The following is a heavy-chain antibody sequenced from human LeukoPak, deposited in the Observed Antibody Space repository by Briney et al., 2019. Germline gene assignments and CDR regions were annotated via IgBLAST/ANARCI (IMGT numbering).Heavy chain of an antibody. CDR2: FYYRGNT. CDR1: GGSFSGYY. CDR3: ARETRNYYDSIGYYLFDY. Sequence: SETLSLTCAVYGGSFSGYYWGWIRQTPGKGLEWIGSFYYRGNTYYNPSLKSRVTVSVDTSKNQFSLKLSSVTAADTAIYYCARETRNYYDSIGYYLFDYWGQGTLVTVSS. V-gene: IGHV4-38-2*02. J-gene: IGHJ4*02. D-gene: IGHD3-22*01.